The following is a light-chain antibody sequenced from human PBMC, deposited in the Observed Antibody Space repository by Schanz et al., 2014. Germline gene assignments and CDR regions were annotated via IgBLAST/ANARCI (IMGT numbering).Light chain of an antibody. CDR3: QQYASPPLT. Sequence: EIVMTQSPGTLSLSPGERATLSCRASQNVTSNLAWYQQKPGQAPRLLIYGASSRAIDIPDRFSGSGSGTDFTLTISRLEPEDSAVYYCQQYASPPLTFGGGTKLEIK. J-gene: IGKJ4*01. V-gene: IGKV3-20*01. CDR2: GAS. CDR1: QNVTSN.